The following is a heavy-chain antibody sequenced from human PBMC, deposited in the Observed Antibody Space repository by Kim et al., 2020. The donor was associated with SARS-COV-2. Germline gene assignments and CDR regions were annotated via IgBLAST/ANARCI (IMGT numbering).Heavy chain of an antibody. CDR2: ISGSGGST. Sequence: GGSLRLSCAASGFTFSSYAMSWVRQAPGKGLEWVSAISGSGGSTYYADSVKGRFTISRDNSKNTLYLQMNSLRAEDTAVYYCARIKTTVTTRDYYYYYGMDVWGQGTTVTVSS. CDR1: GFTFSSYA. CDR3: ARIKTTVTTRDYYYYYGMDV. J-gene: IGHJ6*02. V-gene: IGHV3-23*01. D-gene: IGHD4-17*01.